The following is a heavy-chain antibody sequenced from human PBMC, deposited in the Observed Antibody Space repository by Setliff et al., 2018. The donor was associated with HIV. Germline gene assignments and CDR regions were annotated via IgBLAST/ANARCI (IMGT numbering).Heavy chain of an antibody. V-gene: IGHV4-59*01. D-gene: IGHD3-10*01. CDR1: GGSFSSYF. Sequence: PSETLSLTCIVSGGSFSSYFWSWIRQSPGKGLEWIGNIYDTGKINYNPSLKGRVTMSIDMSEDQFSLNLRSVTAADTATYYCARVLFGQSGSYKNYYFDDWGQGTLVTVS. J-gene: IGHJ4*02. CDR2: IYDTGKI. CDR3: ARVLFGQSGSYKNYYFDD.